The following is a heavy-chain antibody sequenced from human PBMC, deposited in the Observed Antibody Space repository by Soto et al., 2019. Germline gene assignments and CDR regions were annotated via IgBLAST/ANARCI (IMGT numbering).Heavy chain of an antibody. D-gene: IGHD6-19*01. V-gene: IGHV4-59*01. CDR1: GGSISGSY. J-gene: IGHJ4*02. CDR2: VYYTGST. CDR3: ARSVAVPGAHIDY. Sequence: PSETLSLTGSVSGGSISGSYWSWIRQSPGKGLEWLGYVYYTGSTNYSPSLRSRVSISVDTSKNEFSLRLSSVTAADTVVYFCARSVAVPGAHIDYWGQGTQVTVSS.